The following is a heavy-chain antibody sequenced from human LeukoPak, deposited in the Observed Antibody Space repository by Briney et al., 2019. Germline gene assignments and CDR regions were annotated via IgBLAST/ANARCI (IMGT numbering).Heavy chain of an antibody. CDR1: GFTFSGCW. Sequence: GGSLRLSCAASGFTFSGCWMSWVRRAPGKGLEWVANIRHDGSDKYYVDSVKGRFTISRDNAKNSLSLQMNSPRVGDTAVYYCARDGGIGFPFDFWGQGTLVTVSS. CDR2: IRHDGSDK. D-gene: IGHD3-16*01. V-gene: IGHV3-7*01. J-gene: IGHJ4*02. CDR3: ARDGGIGFPFDF.